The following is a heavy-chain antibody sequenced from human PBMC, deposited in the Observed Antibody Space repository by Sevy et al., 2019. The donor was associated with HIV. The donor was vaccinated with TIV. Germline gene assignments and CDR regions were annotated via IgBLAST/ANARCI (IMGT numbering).Heavy chain of an antibody. D-gene: IGHD6-25*01. V-gene: IGHV4-59*08. J-gene: IGHJ5*02. Sequence: SETLSLTCTVSGGSITSLYWNWIRQPPGKGLEWIANIYYNGHINYNPPLKSRVILSLDTSKNQFSLRLSYVTAADTAMYYCAGENAWGRGYSWGQGTLVTVSS. CDR3: AGENAWGRGYS. CDR2: IYYNGHI. CDR1: GGSITSLY.